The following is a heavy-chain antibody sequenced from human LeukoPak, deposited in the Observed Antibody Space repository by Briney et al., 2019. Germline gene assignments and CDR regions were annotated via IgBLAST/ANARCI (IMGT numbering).Heavy chain of an antibody. CDR1: EFTFDDYV. D-gene: IGHD6-19*01. J-gene: IGHJ6*02. Sequence: GRSLRLSCGVSEFTFDDYVIHWVRQGPGKGLEWVAAMSWTSGSIAYAHSVKGRFNIFRDNAQSSLYLQMNSLRAEDTAFYYCARSSGSYDGYYGVEVWGQGTTVIVSS. CDR2: MSWTSGSI. CDR3: ARSSGSYDGYYGVEV. V-gene: IGHV3-9*01.